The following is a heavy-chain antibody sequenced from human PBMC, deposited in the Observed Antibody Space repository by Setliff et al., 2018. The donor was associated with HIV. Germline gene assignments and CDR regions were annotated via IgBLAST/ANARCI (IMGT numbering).Heavy chain of an antibody. Sequence: GGSLRLSYAASGFTFRSYGMHWVRQAPGKGLEWVAVIWYDGSNKYYADSVKGRFTISRDDSKNTVFLQLDTLRREDTAVYYCASARIPTGGTSTSLDFWGQGALVTVSS. CDR3: ASARIPTGGTSTSLDF. J-gene: IGHJ4*02. V-gene: IGHV3-33*01. CDR2: IWYDGSNK. CDR1: GFTFRSYG. D-gene: IGHD1-1*01.